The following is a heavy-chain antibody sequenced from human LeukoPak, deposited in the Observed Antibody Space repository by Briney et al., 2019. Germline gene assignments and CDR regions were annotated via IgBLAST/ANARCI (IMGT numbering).Heavy chain of an antibody. D-gene: IGHD1-14*01. CDR1: GFSFSSYE. V-gene: IGHV3-7*05. CDR3: ARRGNLDY. Sequence: PGRSLRLSCAASGFSFSSYEMNWVRQAPGKGLEWVANIKQDGSEKYYVDSVKGRFTISRDNAMNSLYLQMNSLRAEDTAVYYCARRGNLDYWGQGTLVTVSS. CDR2: IKQDGSEK. J-gene: IGHJ4*02.